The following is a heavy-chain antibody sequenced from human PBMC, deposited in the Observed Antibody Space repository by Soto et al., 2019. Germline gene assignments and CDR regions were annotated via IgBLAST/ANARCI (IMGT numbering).Heavy chain of an antibody. Sequence: GALRLSCSASGFTFSEYSMHWVRQAPGKGLQYVSTISSDGDITYYADSVKGRFTISRDNSKNTLYLQMNSLRPEDTAVYYCVKVSTFYDILTGYYSTNFFDPWGQGTLVTVSS. CDR2: ISSDGDIT. V-gene: IGHV3-64D*06. CDR3: VKVSTFYDILTGYYSTNFFDP. CDR1: GFTFSEYS. D-gene: IGHD3-9*01. J-gene: IGHJ5*02.